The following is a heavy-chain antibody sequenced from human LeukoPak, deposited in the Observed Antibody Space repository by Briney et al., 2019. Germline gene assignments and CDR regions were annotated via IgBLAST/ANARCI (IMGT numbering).Heavy chain of an antibody. CDR1: GGSFSGYY. V-gene: IGHV4-34*01. Sequence: SETLSLTCAVYGGSFSGYYWSWIRQPPGKGLEWIGEINHSGSTNYNPSLKSRVTISVDTSKNQFSLKLSSVTAADTAVYYCARGSGYASYYDYWGQGTLVTVSS. J-gene: IGHJ4*02. CDR2: INHSGST. D-gene: IGHD2-2*01. CDR3: ARGSGYASYYDY.